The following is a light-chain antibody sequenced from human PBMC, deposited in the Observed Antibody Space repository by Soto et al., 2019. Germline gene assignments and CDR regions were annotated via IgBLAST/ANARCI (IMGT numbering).Light chain of an antibody. J-gene: IGLJ2*01. V-gene: IGLV2-8*01. CDR3: SSYVGSNNLI. CDR1: SSDVGGYNY. CDR2: EVT. Sequence: QSALTQPPSASGSPGQSVTISCTGTSSDVGGYNYVSWYQQHPGKAPKLMIYEVTKRPSGVPDRFSGSKSGNTASLTVSGLQAEDEADYFCSSYVGSNNLIFGGGTRSPS.